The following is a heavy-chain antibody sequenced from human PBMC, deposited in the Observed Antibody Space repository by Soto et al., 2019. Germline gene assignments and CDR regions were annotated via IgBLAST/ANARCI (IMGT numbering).Heavy chain of an antibody. CDR3: ARTRYLTYSSSYYGFDY. J-gene: IGHJ4*02. Sequence: QVQLQESGPGLVKPSQTLSLTCTVSGGSISSGGYYWSWIRQHPGKGLEWIGYIYYSGSTNSNPSLKSRVTISVDTSKNQFSLQLSSVTAADTAVYYCARTRYLTYSSSYYGFDYWGQGTLVTVSS. CDR2: IYYSGST. V-gene: IGHV4-31*03. D-gene: IGHD6-13*01. CDR1: GGSISSGGYY.